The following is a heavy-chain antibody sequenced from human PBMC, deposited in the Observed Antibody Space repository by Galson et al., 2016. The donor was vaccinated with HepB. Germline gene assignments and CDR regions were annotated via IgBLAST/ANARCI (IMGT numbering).Heavy chain of an antibody. J-gene: IGHJ5*02. CDR3: ARQRDYGYNWFDP. Sequence: QSGAEVKKPGESLRISCKASGYTFTTYWIGWVRQKPGKGLEWMGIIHPHDSDSKYSPSFQGQVTISADKSISTAYLQWSNLKASDTAMYYCARQRDYGYNWFDPWGQGTLVTVSS. CDR2: IHPHDSDS. V-gene: IGHV5-51*01. CDR1: GYTFTTYW. D-gene: IGHD4-17*01.